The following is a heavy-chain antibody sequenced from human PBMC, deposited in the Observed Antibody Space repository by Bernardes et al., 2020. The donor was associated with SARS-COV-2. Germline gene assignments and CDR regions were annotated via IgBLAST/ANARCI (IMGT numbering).Heavy chain of an antibody. D-gene: IGHD1-20*01. J-gene: IGHJ4*02. CDR3: SRGGGRYFVANTYYFDY. Sequence: SETLSLTCSVSGGSISSGGYYWSWIRQHPGKGLEWIGYIYYSGSTNYNPSLKSRVIMSVDTSKNQFSLKLSSVTAADTAVYYCSRGGGRYFVANTYYFDYWGQGTLVTVSS. CDR1: GGSISSGGYY. V-gene: IGHV4-31*03. CDR2: IYYSGST.